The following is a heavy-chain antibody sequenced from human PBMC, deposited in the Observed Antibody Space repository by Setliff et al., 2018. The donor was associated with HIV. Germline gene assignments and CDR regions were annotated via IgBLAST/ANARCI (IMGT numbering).Heavy chain of an antibody. Sequence: PSETLSLTCTVSGDSVSRSNYYWAWIRQPPGRGLEWIGSIDYNEITYYNPSLKSRVTLSVDTPKNQFSLYLSSVTASDTAVYYCASLFRLWGFWISFLPDYWGQGILVTVSS. J-gene: IGHJ4*02. D-gene: IGHD3-3*01. CDR3: ASLFRLWGFWISFLPDY. CDR2: IDYNEIT. CDR1: GDSVSRSNYY. V-gene: IGHV4-39*01.